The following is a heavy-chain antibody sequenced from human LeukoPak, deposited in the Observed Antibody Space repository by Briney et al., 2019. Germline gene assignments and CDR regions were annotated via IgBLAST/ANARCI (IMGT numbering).Heavy chain of an antibody. J-gene: IGHJ4*02. CDR1: GFTFSSYA. D-gene: IGHD6-13*01. CDR2: ISGSGGST. Sequence: PGGSLRLSCAASGFTFSSYAMSWVRQAPGKGLEWVSAISGSGGSTYYADSVKGRFTISRDNSKNTLYLQMNSLRAEDTAVYYCAKLYDAKYPSAAAGSGCFDYWGQGTLVTVSS. V-gene: IGHV3-23*01. CDR3: AKLYDAKYPSAAAGSGCFDY.